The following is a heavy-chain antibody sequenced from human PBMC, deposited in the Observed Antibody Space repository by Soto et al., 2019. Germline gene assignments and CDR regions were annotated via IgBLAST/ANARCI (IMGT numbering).Heavy chain of an antibody. V-gene: IGHV3-7*05. CDR1: GFTFSSYW. CDR3: ARDAVGDWNYEYYFDY. J-gene: IGHJ4*02. Sequence: HPGGSLRLSCAASGFTFSSYWMSWVRQAPGKGLEWVANIKQDGSEKYYVDSVKGRFTISRDNAKNSLYLQMNSLRAEDTAVYYCARDAVGDWNYEYYFDYWGQGTLVTVSS. D-gene: IGHD1-7*01. CDR2: IKQDGSEK.